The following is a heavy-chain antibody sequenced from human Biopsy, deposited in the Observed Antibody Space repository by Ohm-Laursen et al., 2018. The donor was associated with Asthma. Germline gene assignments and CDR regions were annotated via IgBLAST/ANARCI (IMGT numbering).Heavy chain of an antibody. Sequence: GSSVKVSCKGSRDIFSSYGFSWVRQAPGQGLEWMGGIIPISLTPSYARRFRGRVTISADEYTRIAYMELSSLRSEDTAVYYCARDPSYFDPSVEGWHLWGQGTMVTVSS. CDR3: ARDPSYFDPSVEGWHL. D-gene: IGHD3-22*01. CDR1: RDIFSSYG. CDR2: IIPISLTP. V-gene: IGHV1-69*01. J-gene: IGHJ3*01.